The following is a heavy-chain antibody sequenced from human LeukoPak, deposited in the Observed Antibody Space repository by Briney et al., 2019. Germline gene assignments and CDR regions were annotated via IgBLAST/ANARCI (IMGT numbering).Heavy chain of an antibody. CDR2: INPNSGGT. V-gene: IGHV1-2*02. CDR1: GYTFTGYY. CDR3: ARVVDVTMVRGVSYYFDY. D-gene: IGHD3-10*01. Sequence: GASVKVSCKASGYTFTGYYMHWVRQAPGQGLEWMGWINPNSGGTNYAQKFQGRVTMTRDTSISTAYMELSRLRSGDTAVYYCARVVDVTMVRGVSYYFDYWGQGTLVTVSS. J-gene: IGHJ4*02.